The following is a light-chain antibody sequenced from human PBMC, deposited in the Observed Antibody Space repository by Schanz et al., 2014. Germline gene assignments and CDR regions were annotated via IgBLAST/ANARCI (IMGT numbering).Light chain of an antibody. J-gene: IGLJ3*02. CDR1: NIGSKS. Sequence: SYELTQPPSVSVAPGKTARITCGGNNIGSKSVHWYQQKPGQAPVLVVYDDSERPSGIPERFSGSNSGNTATLTISRVEAGDEADYYCQVWDSSSDPRVFGGGTKLTVL. CDR3: QVWDSSSDPRV. CDR2: DDS. V-gene: IGLV3-21*03.